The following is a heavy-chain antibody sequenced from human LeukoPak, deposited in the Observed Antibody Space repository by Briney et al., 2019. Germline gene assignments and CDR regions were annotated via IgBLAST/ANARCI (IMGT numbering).Heavy chain of an antibody. V-gene: IGHV4-39*01. CDR3: ARHGYIQFWRY. CDR2: IDSSGTT. J-gene: IGHJ4*02. CDR1: GASISRDTYF. Sequence: SETLSLTCTVSGASISRDTYFWGWIRQSPEKGLEWIGSIDSSGTTHYNSSLKSRVIISVDTSKNQVSLNLTSVTFADTAVYYCARHGYIQFWRYWGQGTQVIVSS. D-gene: IGHD5-18*01.